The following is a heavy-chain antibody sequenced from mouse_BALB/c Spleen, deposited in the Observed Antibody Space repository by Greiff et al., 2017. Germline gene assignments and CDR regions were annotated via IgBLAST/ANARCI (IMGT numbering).Heavy chain of an antibody. J-gene: IGHJ4*01. CDR1: GFTFSDYY. Sequence: EVKLQESGGGLVKPGGSLKLSCAASGFTFSDYYMYWVRQTPEKRLEWVATISDGGSYTYYPDSVKGRFTISRDNAKNNLYLQMSSLKSEDTAMYYCARALYGNYVDYAMDYWGQGTSVTVSS. CDR2: ISDGGSYT. CDR3: ARALYGNYVDYAMDY. D-gene: IGHD2-1*01. V-gene: IGHV5-4*02.